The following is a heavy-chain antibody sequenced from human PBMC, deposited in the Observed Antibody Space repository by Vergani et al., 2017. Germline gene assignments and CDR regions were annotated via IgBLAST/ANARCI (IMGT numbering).Heavy chain of an antibody. CDR3: SKGTTYKYTFMDV. CDR2: IIGMFRTP. CDR1: GGQFSSTA. V-gene: IGHV1-69*01. Sequence: QVKLEQSGGEVKKPGSSVRVSCKVSGGQFSSTAISWVRQAPGQGLKWVGGIIGMFRTPNYAQRFQGRVTVTADEFMNTAYMELSSLRSEDTAVYYCSKGTTYKYTFMDVWGTGTTVIVSS. J-gene: IGHJ6*03. D-gene: IGHD4-11*01.